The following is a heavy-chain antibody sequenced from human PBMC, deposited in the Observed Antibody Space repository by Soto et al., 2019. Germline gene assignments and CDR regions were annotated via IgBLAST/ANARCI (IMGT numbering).Heavy chain of an antibody. Sequence: QPGGSLRLSCAASGFTFSSYEMNWVRQAPGKGLEWVSYISSSGSTIYYADSVKGRFTISRDNAKNSLYLQMNSLRAEDTAVYYCAREGCIAAAGTAGDGRRYYYYGMDVWGQGTTVTVSS. V-gene: IGHV3-48*03. CDR1: GFTFSSYE. J-gene: IGHJ6*02. D-gene: IGHD6-13*01. CDR2: ISSSGSTI. CDR3: AREGCIAAAGTAGDGRRYYYYGMDV.